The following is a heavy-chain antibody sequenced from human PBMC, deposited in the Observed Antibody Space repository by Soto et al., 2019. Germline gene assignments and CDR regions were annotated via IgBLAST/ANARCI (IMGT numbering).Heavy chain of an antibody. V-gene: IGHV4-31*03. Sequence: SETLCLTCTVSGGSISSGGYYWSWIRQHPGKGLEWIGYIYYSGSTYYNPSLKSRVTISVDTSKNQFSLKLSSVTAADTAVYYCETSSSSWGSTDYWGQGTLVTGSS. CDR3: ETSSSSWGSTDY. CDR2: IYYSGST. J-gene: IGHJ4*02. CDR1: GGSISSGGYY. D-gene: IGHD6-13*01.